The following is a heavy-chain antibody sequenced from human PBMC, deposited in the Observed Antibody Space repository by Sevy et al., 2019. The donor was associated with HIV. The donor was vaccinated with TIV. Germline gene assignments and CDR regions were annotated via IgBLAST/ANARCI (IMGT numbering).Heavy chain of an antibody. J-gene: IGHJ3*02. CDR1: GFTFGDYA. CDR3: SREGSEGSVAQPDAFDI. D-gene: IGHD6-19*01. Sequence: GSLRLSCTTSGFTFGDYALSWFRQAPGKGLQWVTFIRGKTYGGTAEYAASVKGRFTISRDDSKSIAYLQMNSLKTEDTAMYYCSREGSEGSVAQPDAFDIWGQGTMVTVSS. V-gene: IGHV3-49*03. CDR2: IRGKTYGGTA.